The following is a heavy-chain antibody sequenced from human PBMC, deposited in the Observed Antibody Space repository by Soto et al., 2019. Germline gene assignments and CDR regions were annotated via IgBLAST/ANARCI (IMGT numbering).Heavy chain of an antibody. J-gene: IGHJ4*02. CDR3: TRNHIAVADY. V-gene: IGHV1-46*01. CDR2: VNPSGGST. D-gene: IGHD6-19*01. Sequence: ASVKVSCKASGYTFTSYYMHWVRQAPGQGLEWMGIVNPSGGSTSYAQKFQGRVTMTRDTSTSTVYMELSSLRSEDTAVYYCTRNHIAVADYWGQGTLVTVSS. CDR1: GYTFTSYY.